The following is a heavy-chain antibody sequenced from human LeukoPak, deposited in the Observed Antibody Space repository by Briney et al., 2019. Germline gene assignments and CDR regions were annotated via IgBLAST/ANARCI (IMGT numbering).Heavy chain of an antibody. D-gene: IGHD3-22*01. CDR2: ISGNGGST. Sequence: GGSLRLSCAASGFTFNSYAMSWVRQAPGKGLEWVSGISGNGGSTYYADFVKGRFTISRDNSKNALYLRMNSLRAEDTAIYYCATGGNVYYYDSSGYPHAFDIWGQGTMVTVSS. CDR3: ATGGNVYYYDSSGYPHAFDI. V-gene: IGHV3-23*01. CDR1: GFTFNSYA. J-gene: IGHJ3*02.